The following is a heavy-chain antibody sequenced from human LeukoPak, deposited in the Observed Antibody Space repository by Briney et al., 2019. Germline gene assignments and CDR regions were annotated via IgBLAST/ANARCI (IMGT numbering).Heavy chain of an antibody. V-gene: IGHV4-39*01. Sequence: SETLSLTCTVSGGSISSSSYSWGWIRQPPGKGLEWIGSIYYSGSTYYNPSLKSRVTISVDTSKNQFSLKLSSVTAADTAVYYCARQGRFDYWGQGTLVTVSS. J-gene: IGHJ4*02. CDR1: GGSISSSSYS. CDR2: IYYSGST. CDR3: ARQGRFDY.